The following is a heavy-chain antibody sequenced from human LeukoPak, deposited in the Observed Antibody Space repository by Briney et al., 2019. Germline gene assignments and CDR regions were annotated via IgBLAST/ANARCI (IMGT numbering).Heavy chain of an antibody. CDR3: ARGGSRQYNF. CDR2: IRHDGSEK. V-gene: IGHV3-7*01. D-gene: IGHD5-18*01. CDR1: GFTFSSYW. J-gene: IGHJ4*02. Sequence: GGSLRLSCAASGFTFSSYWMSWIRKAPGKGLEWVANIRHDGSEKYYVDSVKGRFTISRDNAKDSLYLQMNSLRVEDTAVYYCARGGSRQYNFWGQGTLVTVSS.